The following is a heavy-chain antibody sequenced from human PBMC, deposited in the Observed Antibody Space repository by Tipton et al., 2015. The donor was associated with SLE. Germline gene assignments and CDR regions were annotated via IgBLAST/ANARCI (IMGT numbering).Heavy chain of an antibody. CDR2: IWYDGSNK. CDR1: GFTSSSYG. D-gene: IGHD6-19*01. Sequence: SLRLSCAASGFTSSSYGMHWVRQAPGKGLEWVAVIWYDGSNKYYADSVKGRFTISRDNSKNTLYLQMNSLRAEDTAVYYCAISLAVAALGYFQHWGQGTLVTVSS. J-gene: IGHJ1*01. V-gene: IGHV3-33*01. CDR3: AISLAVAALGYFQH.